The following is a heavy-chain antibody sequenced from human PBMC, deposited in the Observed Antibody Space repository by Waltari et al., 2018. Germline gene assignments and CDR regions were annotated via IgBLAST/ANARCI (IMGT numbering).Heavy chain of an antibody. D-gene: IGHD1-26*01. CDR3: ASGIGSPDY. J-gene: IGHJ4*02. CDR1: GCSISSSSYY. Sequence: QLQLQESGPGLVKPSETLSLTCTVSGCSISSSSYYWGWIRQPPGKGLEWIVSIDYSGSTYDNPYLKSRVTISVDTSKNQFSLKLSSVTAADTAVYYCASGIGSPDYWGQGTLVIVSS. V-gene: IGHV4-39*01. CDR2: IDYSGST.